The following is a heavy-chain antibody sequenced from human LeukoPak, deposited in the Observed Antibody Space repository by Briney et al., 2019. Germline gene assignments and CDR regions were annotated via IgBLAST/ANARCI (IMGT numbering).Heavy chain of an antibody. D-gene: IGHD6-13*01. CDR3: ARRGRIAAAGRGGLFDP. Sequence: PSETLSLTCAVYGGSFSGYYWSWIRQPPGKGLEWIGEINHSGSTSYNPSLKSRVTISVDTSKNQFSLKLSSVTAADTAVYYCARRGRIAAAGRGGLFDPWGQGTLVTVSS. J-gene: IGHJ5*02. CDR2: INHSGST. CDR1: GGSFSGYY. V-gene: IGHV4-34*01.